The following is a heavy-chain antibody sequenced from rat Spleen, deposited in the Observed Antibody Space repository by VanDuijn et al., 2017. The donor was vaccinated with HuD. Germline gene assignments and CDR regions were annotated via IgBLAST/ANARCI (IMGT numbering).Heavy chain of an antibody. Sequence: EVQLVESGGGLVQPGRSLKLSCAASGFTFSNYGMHWIRQAPKKGLEWVATILYEGSRTYYRDSVKGRFGISKDNAKNTGYLQMNNLGSEDTAMYYCASGGSGGLNWFAYWGQGTLVTVSS. CDR2: ILYEGSRT. J-gene: IGHJ3*01. D-gene: IGHD1-1*01. CDR3: ASGGSGGLNWFAY. V-gene: IGHV5-7*01. CDR1: GFTFSNYG.